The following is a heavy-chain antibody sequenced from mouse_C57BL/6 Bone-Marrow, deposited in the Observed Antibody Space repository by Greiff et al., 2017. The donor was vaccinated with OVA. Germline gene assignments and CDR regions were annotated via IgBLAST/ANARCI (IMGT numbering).Heavy chain of an antibody. V-gene: IGHV1-64*01. CDR2: IHPNSGST. CDR3: ARRRQLRTPWFAY. Sequence: QVQLQQPGAELVKPGASVKLSCKASGYTFTSYWMHWVKQRPGQGLEWIGMIHPNSGSTNYNEKFKSKATLTVDKSSSTAYMQLSSLTSEDSAVYYCARRRQLRTPWFAYWGQGTLVTVSA. CDR1: GYTFTSYW. J-gene: IGHJ3*01. D-gene: IGHD3-2*02.